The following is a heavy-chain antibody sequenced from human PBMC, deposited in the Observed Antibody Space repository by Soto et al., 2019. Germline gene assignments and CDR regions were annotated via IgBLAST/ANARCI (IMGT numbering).Heavy chain of an antibody. Sequence: QVQLVESGGGVVQPGRSLRLSCAASGFTFSSYAMHWVRQAPGKGLEWVAVISYDGSNKYYADSVKGRFTISRDNSKNTLYLQMNSLRAEDTAVYYCARDEEDGRQQLVLFWYFDLWGRATLVTVSS. CDR2: ISYDGSNK. CDR1: GFTFSSYA. V-gene: IGHV3-30-3*01. J-gene: IGHJ2*01. CDR3: ARDEEDGRQQLVLFWYFDL. D-gene: IGHD6-13*01.